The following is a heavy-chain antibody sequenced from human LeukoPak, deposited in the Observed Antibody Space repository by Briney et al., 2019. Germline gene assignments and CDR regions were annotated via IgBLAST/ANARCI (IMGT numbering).Heavy chain of an antibody. CDR1: GGSISSYY. CDR2: IYYSGST. CDR3: ARLYSSSAYGDY. Sequence: SETLSLTCTVSGGSISSYYWSWIRQPTGKGLEWIGYIYYSGSTNYNPSLKSRVTISVDTSKNQFSLKLSSVTAADTAVYYCARLYSSSAYGDYWGQGTLVTVSS. V-gene: IGHV4-59*01. J-gene: IGHJ4*02. D-gene: IGHD6-6*01.